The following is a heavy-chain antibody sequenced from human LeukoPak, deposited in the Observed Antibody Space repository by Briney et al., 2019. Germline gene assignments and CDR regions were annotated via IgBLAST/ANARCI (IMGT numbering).Heavy chain of an antibody. V-gene: IGHV3-23*01. CDR3: AKGPAIVVVPAAMIPMSG. D-gene: IGHD2-2*01. CDR2: ISGSGGST. CDR1: GFTFSSYA. J-gene: IGHJ4*02. Sequence: GGSLRLSCAASGFTFSSYAMSWVRQAPGKGLEWVSAISGSGGSTYYADSVKGRFTISRDNSKNTLYLQMNSLRAEDTAVYYCAKGPAIVVVPAAMIPMSGWSQGTLVTVSS.